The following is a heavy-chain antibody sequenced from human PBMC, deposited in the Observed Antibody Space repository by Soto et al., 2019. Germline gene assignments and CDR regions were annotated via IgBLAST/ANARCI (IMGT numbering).Heavy chain of an antibody. J-gene: IGHJ5*02. Sequence: SETLSLTCAVSGGPITSSGYSWSWIRQSPGKGLEWIGCVYHSGNTYYNPSLKSRVTMSIDTSKNVFSLRLSPLTAADTAMYYCARSFYSSTYWFDPWGPGTLVTVYS. CDR3: ARSFYSSTYWFDP. CDR2: VYHSGNT. CDR1: GGPITSSGYS. D-gene: IGHD6-19*01. V-gene: IGHV4-30-2*06.